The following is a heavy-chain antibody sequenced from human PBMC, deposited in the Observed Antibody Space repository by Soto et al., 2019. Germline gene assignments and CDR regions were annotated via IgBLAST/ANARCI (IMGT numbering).Heavy chain of an antibody. CDR3: ARPVGSTSSFNWFDP. CDR1: GGSISSSSYY. CDR2: IYYSGST. J-gene: IGHJ5*02. V-gene: IGHV4-39*01. Sequence: SETLSLTCTVSGGSISSSSYYWGWIRQPPGKGLEWIGSIYYSGSTYYNPSLKSRVTISVDTSKNQFSLKLSSVTAADTAVYYCARPVGSTSSFNWFDPWGEGTLVTVPQ. D-gene: IGHD3-10*01.